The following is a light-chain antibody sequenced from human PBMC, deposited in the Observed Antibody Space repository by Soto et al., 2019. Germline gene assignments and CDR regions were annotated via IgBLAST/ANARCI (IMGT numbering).Light chain of an antibody. Sequence: QSVLTQPPSASGTPGQRVTISSSGSKSNIGSNTVNWYQQLPGTAPKLLIYSNNQRPSGVPDRFSGSKSGTSASLAISGLQSEDEADYYCAAWDDSLHGYYVFGTGTKLTVL. CDR1: KSNIGSNT. CDR2: SNN. V-gene: IGLV1-44*01. CDR3: AAWDDSLHGYYV. J-gene: IGLJ1*01.